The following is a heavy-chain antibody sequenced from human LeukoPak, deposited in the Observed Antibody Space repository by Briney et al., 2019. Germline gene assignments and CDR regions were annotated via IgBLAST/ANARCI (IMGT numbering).Heavy chain of an antibody. CDR3: ARGQEMATTRYFDL. D-gene: IGHD5-24*01. V-gene: IGHV4-31*03. J-gene: IGHJ2*01. Sequence: SQTLSLTCTVSGGPISSGGYSWSWIRQHPGKGLEWIGYIYYSGSTYYNPSLKSRVTISVDTSKNQFSLKLSSVTAADTAVYYCARGQEMATTRYFDLWGRGTLVTVSS. CDR1: GGPISSGGYS. CDR2: IYYSGST.